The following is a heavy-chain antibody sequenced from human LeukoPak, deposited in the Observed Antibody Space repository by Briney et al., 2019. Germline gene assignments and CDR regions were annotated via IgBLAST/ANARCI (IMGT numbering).Heavy chain of an antibody. J-gene: IGHJ4*02. CDR3: AGDSPYSISWWSVSFDY. D-gene: IGHD6-13*01. Sequence: PGGSLRLSCAASGFTFSTYGMHWVRQAPGKGLERVSVIYSGGSTYYADSVRGRFTISRDNSKNMVYLQMNSLRAEDTAVYYCAGDSPYSISWWSVSFDYWGQGTLVTVSS. V-gene: IGHV3-66*01. CDR2: IYSGGST. CDR1: GFTFSTYG.